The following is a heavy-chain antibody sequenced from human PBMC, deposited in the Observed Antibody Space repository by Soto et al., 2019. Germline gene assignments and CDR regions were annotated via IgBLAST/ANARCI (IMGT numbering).Heavy chain of an antibody. CDR1: GGSISSGGYY. CDR2: IYYSGST. D-gene: IGHD4-17*01. Sequence: SETLSLSCTVFGGSISSGGYYWSWIRKHPGKGQEWIGYIYYSGSTYYNPSIKSRVTISVATSKNQFSLKLSSVTAADPAVYYCARELSTVTTRYFDYWGQGTLVTVSS. V-gene: IGHV4-31*03. J-gene: IGHJ4*02. CDR3: ARELSTVTTRYFDY.